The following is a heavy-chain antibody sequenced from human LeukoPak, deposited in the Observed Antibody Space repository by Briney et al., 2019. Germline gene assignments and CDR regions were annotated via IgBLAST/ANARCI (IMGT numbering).Heavy chain of an antibody. CDR3: ASDSGSYDY. Sequence: SETLSLTCIVSGGSISSSSYYWGWIRQSPGKGLEWIGSIYYSGSTYYNPSLKSRVTISVDTSKNQFSLKLSSVTAADTAVYYCASDSGSYDYWGQGTLVTVSS. J-gene: IGHJ4*02. V-gene: IGHV4-39*07. CDR1: GGSISSSSYY. CDR2: IYYSGST. D-gene: IGHD1-26*01.